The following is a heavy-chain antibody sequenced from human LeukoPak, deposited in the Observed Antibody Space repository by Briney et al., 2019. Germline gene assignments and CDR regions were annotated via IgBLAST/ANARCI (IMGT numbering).Heavy chain of an antibody. Sequence: GGSLRLSCAASGFTFDDYGMSWVRQAPGKGLEWVSGINWNGGSTGYADSVKGRFTISRDNSKNTLYLQMNSLRAEDTAVYYCARDCNGGDCSLDYWGQGTLVTVSS. V-gene: IGHV3-20*04. J-gene: IGHJ4*02. CDR2: INWNGGST. CDR1: GFTFDDYG. D-gene: IGHD2-21*02. CDR3: ARDCNGGDCSLDY.